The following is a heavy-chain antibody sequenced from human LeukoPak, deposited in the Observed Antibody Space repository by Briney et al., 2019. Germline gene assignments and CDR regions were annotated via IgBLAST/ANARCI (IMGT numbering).Heavy chain of an antibody. Sequence: GGSLRLSCAASGFTFSSYSMNWVRQAPGKGLEWVSSISSSSYIYYADSVKGRFTISRDNAKNSLYLQMNSLRAEDTAVYYCARDPGDIVVVPAALNWFDPWGQGTLVTVSS. CDR2: ISSSSYI. V-gene: IGHV3-21*01. J-gene: IGHJ5*02. CDR3: ARDPGDIVVVPAALNWFDP. CDR1: GFTFSSYS. D-gene: IGHD2-2*01.